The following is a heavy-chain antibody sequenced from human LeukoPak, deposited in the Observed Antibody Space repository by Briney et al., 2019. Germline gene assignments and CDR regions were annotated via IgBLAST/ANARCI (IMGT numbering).Heavy chain of an antibody. D-gene: IGHD4-17*01. CDR3: ARDFWPYYGDPAAY. CDR2: IKQDGSEK. CDR1: GFTFSSYW. Sequence: PGGSLRLSCAASGFTFSSYWMSWVRQAPGKGLEWVANIKQDGSEKYYVDSVKGRFTISRDNAKNSLYLQMNSLRAEDTAVYYCARDFWPYYGDPAAYWGQGTLVTVSS. J-gene: IGHJ4*02. V-gene: IGHV3-7*01.